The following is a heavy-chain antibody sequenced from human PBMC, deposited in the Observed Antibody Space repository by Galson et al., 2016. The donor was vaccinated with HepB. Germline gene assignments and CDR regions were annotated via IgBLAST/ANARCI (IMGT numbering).Heavy chain of an antibody. J-gene: IGHJ4*02. D-gene: IGHD3-10*01. V-gene: IGHV3-9*01. CDR3: AKTVRRWRLAMVRGSKMIGYFDY. Sequence: SLRLSCAASGFSFDEYAMHWVRQAPGKGLEWVAVISWNSGTIDYADSVKGRFTISRGNAEKSLYLQTNSLRAEDTALYFCAKTVRRWRLAMVRGSKMIGYFDYCGQGTQVTVVS. CDR2: ISWNSGTI. CDR1: GFSFDEYA.